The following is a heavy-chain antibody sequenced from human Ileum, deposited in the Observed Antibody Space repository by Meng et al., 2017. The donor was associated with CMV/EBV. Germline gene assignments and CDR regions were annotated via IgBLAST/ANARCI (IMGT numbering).Heavy chain of an antibody. CDR3: ARDGVAVNFYHGMDV. J-gene: IGHJ6*02. CDR2: ISYDGSNK. V-gene: IGHV3-30*04. D-gene: IGHD3-3*01. Sequence: GESLKISCPASGFSFSNYAMHWVRQAPGEGLEWVSVISYDGSNKYYADSVKGRFTISRDSSKNMLYLQMNSLRTEDTAVYYCARDGVAVNFYHGMDVWGQGTTVTVSS. CDR1: GFSFSNYA.